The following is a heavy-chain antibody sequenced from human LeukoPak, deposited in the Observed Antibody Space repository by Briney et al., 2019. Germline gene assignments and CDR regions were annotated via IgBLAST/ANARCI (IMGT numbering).Heavy chain of an antibody. J-gene: IGHJ4*02. CDR3: AKRRGDYVWGYFDY. CDR1: GFTFSSYA. CDR2: ISYDGSNK. D-gene: IGHD3-16*01. Sequence: GGSLRLSCAASGFTFSSYAMHWVRQAPGKGLEWVAVISYDGSNKYYADSVKGRFTISRDNSKNTLYLQMKSLRAEDTAVYYCAKRRGDYVWGYFDYWGQGTLVTVSS. V-gene: IGHV3-30*04.